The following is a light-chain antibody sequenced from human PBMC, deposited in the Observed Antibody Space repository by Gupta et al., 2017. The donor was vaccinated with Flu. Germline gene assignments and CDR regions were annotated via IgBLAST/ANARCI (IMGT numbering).Light chain of an antibody. V-gene: IGLV1-44*01. J-gene: IGLJ2*01. CDR1: NSNIGSNS. CDR3: AALDDSLNGPV. Sequence: QSVLTQPPSASGTPGQRVTISCSGSNSNIGSNSVTWYQQFPRTAPRLLIYSNNRRPSGVPDRFSGSKSGTSASLAISGLQSEDEADYYCAALDDSLNGPVFGEGTRVTV. CDR2: SNN.